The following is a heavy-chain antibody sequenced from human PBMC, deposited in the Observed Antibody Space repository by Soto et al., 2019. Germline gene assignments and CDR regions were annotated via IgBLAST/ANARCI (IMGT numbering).Heavy chain of an antibody. D-gene: IGHD5-12*01. J-gene: IGHJ2*01. CDR3: ARDRYSGYDGPFRYFAL. CDR1: GGTFSSYA. CDR2: IIPIFGTA. Sequence: QVQLVQSGAEVRKPGSSVKVSCKASGGTFSSYAISWVRQAPGQGLEWMGGIIPIFGTANYAQKFQGRVTITADESTSTAYMELSSLRSQDTAVYYCARDRYSGYDGPFRYFALWGRGTLVTVSS. V-gene: IGHV1-69*01.